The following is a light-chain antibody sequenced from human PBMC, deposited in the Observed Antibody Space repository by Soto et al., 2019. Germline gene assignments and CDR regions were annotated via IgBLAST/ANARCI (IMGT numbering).Light chain of an antibody. CDR2: ATS. Sequence: VLTQSPDTLSLSPGERATLSCRASERVSNSYLAWYQQKFGEAPRLLLSATSKMAAGIPDRFSGSGSGTDFTLTISRVEPEDCGVYYCQQLGTSPPQTFGQGTKLEI. V-gene: IGKV3-20*01. CDR3: QQLGTSPPQT. J-gene: IGKJ2*01. CDR1: ERVSNSY.